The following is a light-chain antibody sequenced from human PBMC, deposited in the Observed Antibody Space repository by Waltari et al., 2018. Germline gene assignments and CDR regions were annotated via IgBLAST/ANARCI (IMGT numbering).Light chain of an antibody. CDR1: KLEDRD. V-gene: IGLV3-1*01. CDR3: QAWDRNTYVV. Sequence: SYELTQSPSVSVSPGHTASISCSGDKLEDRDVCWYQQKPGQSPVLVLHQDSKRPSGIPERFSGFNSGNTATLTISETQAMDEADYYCQAWDRNTYVVFGGGTKLTVL. CDR2: QDS. J-gene: IGLJ2*01.